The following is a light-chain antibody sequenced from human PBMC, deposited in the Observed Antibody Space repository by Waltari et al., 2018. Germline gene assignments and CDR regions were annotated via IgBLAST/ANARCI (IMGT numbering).Light chain of an antibody. CDR1: NLENKN. J-gene: IGLJ1*01. V-gene: IGLV3-21*02. Sequence: SYVLTQPPSLSAAPGETARIPCGGNNLENKNVQWYQQKPGPAPVLVVHDDCGRPSGIPERISGSNSGNTATLTISRVEAGDEADYYCQVWDSSSDHQVFGTGTKVTVL. CDR2: DDC. CDR3: QVWDSSSDHQV.